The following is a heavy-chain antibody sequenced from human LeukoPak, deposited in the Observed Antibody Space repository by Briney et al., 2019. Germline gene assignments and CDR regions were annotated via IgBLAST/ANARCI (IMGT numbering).Heavy chain of an antibody. D-gene: IGHD3-9*01. CDR2: INHSGST. J-gene: IGHJ4*02. Sequence: SETLSLTCAVYGGSFSGYYWSWIRQPPGKGLEWIGEINHSGSTNYNPSLKSRVTVSLDTSKNQFSLKLSSVTAADTAVYYCARGRAYFDWGQGTLVTVSS. CDR1: GGSFSGYY. CDR3: ARGRAYFD. V-gene: IGHV4-34*01.